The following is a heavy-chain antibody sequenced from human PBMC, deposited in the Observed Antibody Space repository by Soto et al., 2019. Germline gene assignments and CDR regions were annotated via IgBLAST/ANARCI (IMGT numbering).Heavy chain of an antibody. V-gene: IGHV3-21*01. D-gene: IGHD4-17*01. CDR2: ISSSSSYI. CDR1: GFTFSSYS. CDR3: ASYGDYYYYYGMDV. Sequence: GGSLRLSCSASGFTFSSYSMNWVRQAPGKGLEWVSSISSSSSYIYYADSVKGRFTISRDNAKNSLYLQMNSLRAEDTAVYYCASYGDYYYYYGMDVWGQGTTVTVSS. J-gene: IGHJ6*02.